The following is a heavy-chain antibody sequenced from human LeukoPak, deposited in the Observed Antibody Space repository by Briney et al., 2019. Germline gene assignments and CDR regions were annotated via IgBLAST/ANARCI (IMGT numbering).Heavy chain of an antibody. CDR3: ASDYGGNDAFDI. Sequence: GGSLRLSCAASGFTVGSNYMSWVRQAPGKGLEWVSVIYSGGSTYYADSVKGRFTISRDNSKNTLYLQMNSLRAEDTAVYYCASDYGGNDAFDIWGQGTMVTVSS. J-gene: IGHJ3*02. D-gene: IGHD4-23*01. CDR2: IYSGGST. CDR1: GFTVGSNY. V-gene: IGHV3-66*01.